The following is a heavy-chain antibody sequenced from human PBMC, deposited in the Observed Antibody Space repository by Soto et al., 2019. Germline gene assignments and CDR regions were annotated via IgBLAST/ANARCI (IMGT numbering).Heavy chain of an antibody. CDR2: INAGNGNT. V-gene: IGHV1-3*01. CDR1: GYTFTSYA. CDR3: ARDLAIDDFWSGYYRVGNDAFDI. J-gene: IGHJ3*02. Sequence: VKVSCKASGYTFTSYAMHWVRQAPGQRLEWMGWINAGNGNTKYSQKFQGRVTITRDTSASTAYMELSSLRSEDTAVYYCARDLAIDDFWSGYYRVGNDAFDIWGQGTMVTVSS. D-gene: IGHD3-3*01.